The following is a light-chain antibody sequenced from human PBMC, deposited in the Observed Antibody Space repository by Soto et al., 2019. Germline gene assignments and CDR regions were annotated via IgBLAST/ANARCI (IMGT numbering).Light chain of an antibody. CDR1: QRVSSSY. CDR3: QQYGSSPGT. CDR2: GAS. V-gene: IGKV3-20*01. J-gene: IGKJ1*01. Sequence: EIVLTQSSGTLSLSPGERATLSCRASQRVSSSYLAWYQQKPGQAPRLLIYGASSRATGIPDRFSGSGSGTDFTLTISRLEPEDFEVYYCQQYGSSPGTFGQGTKGEIK.